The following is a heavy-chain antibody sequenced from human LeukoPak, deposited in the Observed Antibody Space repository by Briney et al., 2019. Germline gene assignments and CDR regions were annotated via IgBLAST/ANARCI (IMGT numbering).Heavy chain of an antibody. CDR1: GYTFTRYY. V-gene: IGHV1-46*01. CDR3: ARAGNLYYDYVWGSPTTWEFDY. D-gene: IGHD3-16*01. CDR2: INPSGGST. Sequence: GASVKVSCKASGYTFTRYYMHWVRQAPGQGLEWMGIINPSGGSTRYAQKFQGRVTMTRDTSTSTVYMELSSLRSEDTAVYYCARAGNLYYDYVWGSPTTWEFDYWGQGTLVTVSS. J-gene: IGHJ4*02.